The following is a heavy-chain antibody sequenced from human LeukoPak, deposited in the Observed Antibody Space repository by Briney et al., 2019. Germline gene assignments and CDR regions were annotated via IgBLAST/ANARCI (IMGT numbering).Heavy chain of an antibody. V-gene: IGHV3-21*01. CDR1: GFTFSSYS. CDR3: ASERPYYYGMDV. CDR2: ISSSSSYI. Sequence: GGSLRLSCAASGFTFSSYSMNWVRQAPGKGLEWVSSISSSSSYIYYADSVKGRFTISRDNAKNSLYLQMNSLRAEDTAVYYCASERPYYYGMDVWGQGTTVTVSS. J-gene: IGHJ6*02.